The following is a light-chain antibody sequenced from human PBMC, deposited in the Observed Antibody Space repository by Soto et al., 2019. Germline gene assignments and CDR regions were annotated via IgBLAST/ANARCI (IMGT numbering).Light chain of an antibody. CDR2: GAS. V-gene: IGKV3-20*01. CDR3: QHYGGSPGFT. CDR1: QSVSSTN. J-gene: IGKJ3*01. Sequence: EIVLTQSPGTLSLSPGERATLSCRASQSVSSTNVAWYQQKRGQAPRLLIYGASHRSTGIPDRFSGSGSGTDFTLTISRLEPEDFAVYYCQHYGGSPGFTFGPGTTVDI.